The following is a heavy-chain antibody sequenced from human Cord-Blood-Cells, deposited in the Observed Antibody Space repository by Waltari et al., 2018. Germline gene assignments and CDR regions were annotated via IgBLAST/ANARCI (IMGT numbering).Heavy chain of an antibody. Sequence: EVQLVESGGGVVQPGGSLRLSCAASGFTFDDYAMLWVRQVPGKGLEWVSLISGDGGSTYYADSVKGRFTISRDNSKNSLYLQMNSLRTEDTALYYCAKDPIAVADPSEGYWGQGTLVTVSS. J-gene: IGHJ4*02. CDR2: ISGDGGST. V-gene: IGHV3-43*02. CDR1: GFTFDDYA. D-gene: IGHD6-19*01. CDR3: AKDPIAVADPSEGY.